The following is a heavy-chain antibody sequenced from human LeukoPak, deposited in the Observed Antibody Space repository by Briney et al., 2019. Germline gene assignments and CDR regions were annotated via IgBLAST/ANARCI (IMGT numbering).Heavy chain of an antibody. J-gene: IGHJ4*02. D-gene: IGHD3-10*01. CDR2: IYHSGST. CDR1: GGSISSSNW. CDR3: ARDQRYYYGSGSYYNVFDY. V-gene: IGHV4-4*02. Sequence: PSGTLSLTCAVSGGSISSSNWWSWVRQPPGKGLEWIGEIYHSGSTNYNPSLKSRVTISVDKSKNQFSLKLSSVTAADTAVYYCARDQRYYYGSGSYYNVFDYWGQGTLVTVSS.